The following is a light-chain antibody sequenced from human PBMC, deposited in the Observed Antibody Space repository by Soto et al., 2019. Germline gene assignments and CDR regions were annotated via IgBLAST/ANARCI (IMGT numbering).Light chain of an antibody. J-gene: IGKJ1*01. CDR3: QHYNSYSEA. CDR2: AAS. CDR1: QGISSY. V-gene: IGKV1-8*01. Sequence: AIRMTQSPSSLSASIGDRVTITCRASQGISSYLAWYQQKPGKAPKLLIYAASTLQSGVPSRFSGSGSGTEFTLTISSLQPDDFATYYCQHYNSYSEAFGQGTKVDIK.